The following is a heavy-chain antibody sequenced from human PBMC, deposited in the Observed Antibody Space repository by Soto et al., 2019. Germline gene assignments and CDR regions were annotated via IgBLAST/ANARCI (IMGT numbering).Heavy chain of an antibody. V-gene: IGHV1-69*06. CDR1: GGTFSSYA. CDR2: IIPIIGKA. CDR3: AKGDIVVVPAAIRHILGYYYDSMDV. Sequence: QVQLVQSGAEVKKPGSSVKVSCKASGGTFSSYAISWVRQAPGQGLEWMGGIIPIIGKANYAQKFQGRVTITADKSPSTAYMERSSLRSEDTAVYYCAKGDIVVVPAAIRHILGYYYDSMDVWGQGTTVTVSS. D-gene: IGHD2-2*01. J-gene: IGHJ6*02.